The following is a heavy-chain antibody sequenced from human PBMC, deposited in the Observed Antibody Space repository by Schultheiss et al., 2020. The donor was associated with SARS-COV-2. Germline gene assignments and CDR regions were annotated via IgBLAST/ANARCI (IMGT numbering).Heavy chain of an antibody. CDR3: ARVVVLYYYGMDV. Sequence: ASVKVSCKASGYTFTGYYMHWVRQAPGQGLEWMGWMNPNSGNTGYAQKFQGRVTMTRNTSISTAYMELSSLRSEDTAVYYCARVVVLYYYGMDVWGQGTTVTVSS. CDR2: MNPNSGNT. D-gene: IGHD2-15*01. J-gene: IGHJ6*02. CDR1: GYTFTGYY. V-gene: IGHV1-8*02.